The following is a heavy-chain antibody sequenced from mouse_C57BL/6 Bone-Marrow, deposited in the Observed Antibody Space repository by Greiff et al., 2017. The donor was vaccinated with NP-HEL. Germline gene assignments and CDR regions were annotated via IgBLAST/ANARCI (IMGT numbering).Heavy chain of an antibody. V-gene: IGHV1-59*01. D-gene: IGHD3-2*02. CDR2: IDPSDSYT. Sequence: QVQLKQPGAELVRPGTSVKLSCKASGYTFTSYWMHWVKQRPGQGLEWIGVIDPSDSYTNYNQKFKGKATLTVDTSSSTAYMQLSSLTSEDSAVYYCARRQLRLHFDYWGQGTTLTVSS. CDR1: GYTFTSYW. CDR3: ARRQLRLHFDY. J-gene: IGHJ2*01.